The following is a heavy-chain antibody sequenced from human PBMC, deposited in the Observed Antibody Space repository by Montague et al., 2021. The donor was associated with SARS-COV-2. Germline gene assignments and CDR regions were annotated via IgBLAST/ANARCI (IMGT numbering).Heavy chain of an antibody. V-gene: IGHV4-61*02. Sequence: TLSLTCTVSGVSISTGIYYWSWIRQPAGKGLEWIGRIRTTGHTDYNSSLESRVFMSVDTSTNQFSLSLTSVTAADTAVYFCARFGSGTLEFDLWGQGTLVTVSS. CDR3: ARFGSGTLEFDL. CDR2: IRTTGHT. CDR1: GVSISTGIYY. D-gene: IGHD1-26*01. J-gene: IGHJ4*02.